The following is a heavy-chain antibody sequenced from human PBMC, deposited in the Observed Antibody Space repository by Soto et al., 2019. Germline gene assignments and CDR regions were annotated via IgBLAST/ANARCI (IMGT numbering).Heavy chain of an antibody. J-gene: IGHJ4*02. V-gene: IGHV1-3*01. CDR3: ARMAPRDGSSSAWYYFDY. D-gene: IGHD6-6*01. CDR1: GYTFTSYA. CDR2: INAGNGNT. Sequence: QVPLVQSGAEVKKPGASVKVSCKASGYTFTSYAMHWVRQAPGQRLEWMGWINAGNGNTKYSQKFQGRVTITRDTSASTAYMELSSLRSEDTAVYYCARMAPRDGSSSAWYYFDYWGQGTLVTVSS.